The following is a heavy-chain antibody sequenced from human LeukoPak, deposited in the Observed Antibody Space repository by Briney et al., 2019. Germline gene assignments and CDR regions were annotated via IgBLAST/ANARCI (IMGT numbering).Heavy chain of an antibody. CDR2: IRSKADGGTP. CDR1: GFSFSDAW. D-gene: IGHD1-26*01. V-gene: IGHV3-15*07. J-gene: IGHJ4*02. Sequence: GGSLRLSCAASGFSFSDAWMNWVRQAPGKGLEWVGHIRSKADGGTPDYIAPEKGRFTISRDDSKDTLYLQMNSLRGDDTAVYYCAKDVGKWESLHFFDYWGQGTLVTVSS. CDR3: AKDVGKWESLHFFDY.